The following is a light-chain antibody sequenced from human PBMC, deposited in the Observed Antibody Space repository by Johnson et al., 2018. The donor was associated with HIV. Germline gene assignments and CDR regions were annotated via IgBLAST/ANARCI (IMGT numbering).Light chain of an antibody. CDR1: SSNIGNNY. Sequence: QSVLTQPPSVSAAPGQKVTISCSGSSSNIGNNYVSWYQQLPGTAPKLLIYENNKRPSGIPDRFSGSKSGTSATLGITGLQTGDEADYYCGTWDSSLSAYVFGTGTKATGL. CDR2: ENN. V-gene: IGLV1-51*02. J-gene: IGLJ1*01. CDR3: GTWDSSLSAYV.